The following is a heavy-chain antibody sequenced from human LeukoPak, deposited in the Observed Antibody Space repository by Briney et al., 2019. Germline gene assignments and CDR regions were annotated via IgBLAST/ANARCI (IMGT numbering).Heavy chain of an antibody. CDR3: ARDDLWGVTTVH. Sequence: GGSLRLSCAASGFTFSSCSMNWVRQAPGKGLEWVSSITGSSSYISYADSVKGRFTIPRDNAKNSLYLQMNSLRAEDTAVYYCARDDLWGVTTVHWGQGTLVTVSS. J-gene: IGHJ4*02. D-gene: IGHD4-17*01. CDR2: ITGSSSYI. CDR1: GFTFSSCS. V-gene: IGHV3-21*01.